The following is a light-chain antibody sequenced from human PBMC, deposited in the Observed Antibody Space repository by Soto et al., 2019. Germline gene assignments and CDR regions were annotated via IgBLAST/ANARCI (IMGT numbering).Light chain of an antibody. J-gene: IGKJ1*01. Sequence: EIVMTQSPATLSVSPGERATLSCRASQSVNSNYLAWYQQKPGQAPRLLIYGISKRATDIPERFSGSGSGTEFTLTISSLKPEDFATYYCQQSYSTPPTFGQGTKVDIK. CDR2: GIS. V-gene: IGKV3-20*01. CDR1: QSVNSNY. CDR3: QQSYSTPPT.